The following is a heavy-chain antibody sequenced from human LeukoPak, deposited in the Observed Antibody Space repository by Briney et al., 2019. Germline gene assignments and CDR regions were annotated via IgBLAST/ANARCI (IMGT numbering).Heavy chain of an antibody. V-gene: IGHV3-23*01. Sequence: GGSLRLSCAASGFTFSDYAMSWVRRAPGKGLEWVSAISGDGDSTYYADSVKGRFTISRDTSKDTLYLQMNSLRADDTAVYYCAKGMAGTDYWGQGTLVTVSS. CDR3: AKGMAGTDY. CDR1: GFTFSDYA. CDR2: ISGDGDST. D-gene: IGHD6-19*01. J-gene: IGHJ4*02.